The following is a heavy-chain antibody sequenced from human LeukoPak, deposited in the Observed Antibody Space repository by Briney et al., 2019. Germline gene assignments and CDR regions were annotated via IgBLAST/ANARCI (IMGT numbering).Heavy chain of an antibody. V-gene: IGHV3-30-3*01. CDR1: GFTFSSYA. D-gene: IGHD3-22*01. CDR3: ARPLLYDSSGYVQH. J-gene: IGHJ1*01. Sequence: GGSLRLSCAASGFTFSSYAMHWVRQAPGKGLEWVAVISYDGSNKYYADSVKGRFTISRDNSKNTLYLQMNSLRAEDTAVYYCARPLLYDSSGYVQHWGQGTLVTVS. CDR2: ISYDGSNK.